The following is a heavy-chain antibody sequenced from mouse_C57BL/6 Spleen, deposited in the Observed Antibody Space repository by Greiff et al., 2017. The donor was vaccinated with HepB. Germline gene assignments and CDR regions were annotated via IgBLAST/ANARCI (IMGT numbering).Heavy chain of an antibody. D-gene: IGHD2-2*01. CDR1: GFTFSDYY. CDR3: ARGGEMVTTWYVDY. Sequence: EVKLVESEGGLVQPGSSMKLSCTASGFTFSDYYMAWVRQVPETGLEWVATINYDGSSTYYLDSLKSRFIISRDNAKNILYLQMSSLKSEDTATYYCARGGEMVTTWYVDYWGQGTTLTVSS. J-gene: IGHJ2*01. CDR2: INYDGSST. V-gene: IGHV5-16*01.